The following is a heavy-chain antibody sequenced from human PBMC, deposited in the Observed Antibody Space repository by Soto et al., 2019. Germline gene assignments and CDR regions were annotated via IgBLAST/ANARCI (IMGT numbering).Heavy chain of an antibody. CDR3: ARGLSTNLDY. J-gene: IGHJ4*02. V-gene: IGHV4-31*03. D-gene: IGHD2-2*01. CDR2: IYYSGIT. Sequence: QVQLQESGPGLVKPSQTLSLTCTVSGGSISSGGYYWIWFPQHPGKGLEWIGYIYYSGITYYNPSLKSRVTISVDTSKNQFSLKLSSVTAADTAVYYCARGLSTNLDYWGQGTLVTVSS. CDR1: GGSISSGGYY.